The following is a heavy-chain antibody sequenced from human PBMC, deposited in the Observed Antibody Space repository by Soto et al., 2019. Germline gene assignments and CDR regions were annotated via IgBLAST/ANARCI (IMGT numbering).Heavy chain of an antibody. Sequence: QVQLVQSGAEVKKPGSSVKVSCKASGGTFSSYAISWVRQAPGQGLEWMGGIIPISGTANYAQKFQGRVTITADESTSTAYMELSSLRSEATAVYYCASSPGSSTSLEIYYYYYYGMDVWGQGTTVTVSS. CDR2: IIPISGTA. CDR1: GGTFSSYA. CDR3: ASSPGSSTSLEIYYYYYYGMDV. J-gene: IGHJ6*02. D-gene: IGHD2-2*01. V-gene: IGHV1-69*01.